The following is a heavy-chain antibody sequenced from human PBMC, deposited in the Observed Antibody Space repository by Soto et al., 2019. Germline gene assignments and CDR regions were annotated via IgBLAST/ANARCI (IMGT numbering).Heavy chain of an antibody. CDR3: AVLIEFSSSSYFDY. D-gene: IGHD6-6*01. V-gene: IGHV2-5*02. J-gene: IGHJ4*02. CDR2: IYWDDDK. Sequence: SGPTLVNPTQTLTLTCTFSGFSLSTSGVGVGWIRQPPGKALEWLALIYWDDDKRYSPSLKSRLTVTKDTSKNQVVLTMISMDPVDTGTYYCAVLIEFSSSSYFDYWGQGTLITVSS. CDR1: GFSLSTSGVG.